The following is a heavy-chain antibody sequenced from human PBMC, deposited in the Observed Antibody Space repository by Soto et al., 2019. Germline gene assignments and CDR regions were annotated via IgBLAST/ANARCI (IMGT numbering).Heavy chain of an antibody. CDR1: GFTFSSYA. CDR3: AKGFIAAAGNY. D-gene: IGHD6-13*01. Sequence: EVQLLESGGGLVQPGGSLRLSCAASGFTFSSYAMSWVRQAPGKGLEWVSAISGSGGSTYYADSVKGRFTISRDNSKNPLYLQRNSLRAEDTAAYYCAKGFIAAAGNYWGQGTPVTVSS. CDR2: ISGSGGST. J-gene: IGHJ4*02. V-gene: IGHV3-23*01.